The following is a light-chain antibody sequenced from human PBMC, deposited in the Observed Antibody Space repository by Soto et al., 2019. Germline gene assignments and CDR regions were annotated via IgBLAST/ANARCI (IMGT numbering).Light chain of an antibody. V-gene: IGLV2-23*01. CDR3: CSYAGNRIFI. CDR1: SSDVGAYDL. J-gene: IGLJ2*01. Sequence: QSALTRPASVSGSPGQSITISCIGTSSDVGAYDLVSWYQQHPGTAPRLIIYENIRRPSTISSRFSGSKSGNTASLTISGLRAEDEANYHCCSYAGNRIFIFGGGTKVTVL. CDR2: ENI.